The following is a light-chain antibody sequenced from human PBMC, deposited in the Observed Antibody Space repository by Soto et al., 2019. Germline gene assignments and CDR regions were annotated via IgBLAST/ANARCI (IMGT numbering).Light chain of an antibody. J-gene: IGKJ2*01. CDR2: GAS. Sequence: ELVLTQSPGTLSLSPGERATLSCRASQSVSSSYLAWYQHKPGQAPMLLIYGASSRATGIPDRFSGSGSGTDFTLTISRLEPADFAVYYCQQYGSSPHTFGQGTKLEIK. CDR1: QSVSSSY. V-gene: IGKV3-20*01. CDR3: QQYGSSPHT.